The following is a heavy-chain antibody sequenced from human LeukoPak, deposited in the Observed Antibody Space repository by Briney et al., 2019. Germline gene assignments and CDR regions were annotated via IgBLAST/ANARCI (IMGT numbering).Heavy chain of an antibody. Sequence: GGSLRLSCAASGFTVSNSYMNWVRQAPGKGLEWVSVIYSGGSTYYADSVKGQFTISRDNSKNTLYLQMNSLRAEDTAVYYCARDRYYYDSSGSQFDYWGQGTLVTVSS. CDR2: IYSGGST. CDR1: GFTVSNSY. D-gene: IGHD3-22*01. J-gene: IGHJ4*02. V-gene: IGHV3-53*01. CDR3: ARDRYYYDSSGSQFDY.